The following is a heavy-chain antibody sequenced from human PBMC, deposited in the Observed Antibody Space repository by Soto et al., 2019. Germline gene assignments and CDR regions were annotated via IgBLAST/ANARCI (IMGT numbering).Heavy chain of an antibody. D-gene: IGHD6-19*01. CDR2: ITDSGYTA. CDR3: AKNGQWLATPPEA. CDR1: GFSFGTFV. V-gene: IGHV3-23*01. J-gene: IGHJ4*02. Sequence: GGSLRLSCAASGFSFGTFVMTWFRQAPGGGLEWVASITDSGYTASYAETVEGRFTVSRDNSKNKLHLQMNDLRAEDTATYYCAKNGQWLATPPEAWGQGTMVTVSS.